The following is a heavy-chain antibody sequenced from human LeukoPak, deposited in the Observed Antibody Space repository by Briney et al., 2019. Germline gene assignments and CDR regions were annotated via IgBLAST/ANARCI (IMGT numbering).Heavy chain of an antibody. J-gene: IGHJ4*02. D-gene: IGHD2-2*01. CDR1: GFTFSSYA. CDR3: ATRYCSSTSCLVYFDY. Sequence: QTGGSLRLSCAASGFTFSSYAMSWVRQAPGKGLEWVSAISGSGGSTYYADSVKGRFTISRDNSKNTLYLQMNSLRAEDTAVYYCATRYCSSTSCLVYFDYWGQGTLVTVSS. V-gene: IGHV3-23*01. CDR2: ISGSGGST.